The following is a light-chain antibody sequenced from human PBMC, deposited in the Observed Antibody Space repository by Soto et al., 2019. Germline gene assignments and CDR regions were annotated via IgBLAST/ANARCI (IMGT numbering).Light chain of an antibody. J-gene: IGLJ1*01. Sequence: QSALTQPRSVSGSPGQSVTISCTGTSSDVGTYKYVSWYQNQPGTAPKLIIYDVTKRPSGVPDRFSGSKSGDTASLTISGLQAEDEADYYCCSYAGSYTYVFGTGTKLTV. CDR3: CSYAGSYTYV. V-gene: IGLV2-11*01. CDR2: DVT. CDR1: SSDVGTYKY.